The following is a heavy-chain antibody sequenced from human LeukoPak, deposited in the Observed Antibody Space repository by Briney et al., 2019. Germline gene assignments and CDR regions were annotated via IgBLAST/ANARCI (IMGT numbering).Heavy chain of an antibody. CDR2: KYYSGDT. J-gene: IGHJ4*02. Sequence: SQTLSLTCTVSGDSVSSDSWSWIRQAPGKGLEWIGDKYYSGDTNHAPSLKSRVTISVDTSKNQFSLKLSSVTAADTAVYYCARIIAGRLDFWGQGTLVTVSS. D-gene: IGHD6-6*01. CDR1: GDSVSSDS. V-gene: IGHV4-59*02. CDR3: ARIIAGRLDF.